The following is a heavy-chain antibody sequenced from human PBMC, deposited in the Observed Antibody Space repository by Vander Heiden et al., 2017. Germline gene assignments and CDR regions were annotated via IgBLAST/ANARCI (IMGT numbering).Heavy chain of an antibody. Sequence: SSYAMHWVRQAPGKGLEWVAVISYDGSNKYDADAVKGRFTISRDNSKNTRYLKMNSLRAEDTAVYYCARGGVGDSSGVYWGQGTMVTVCS. CDR3: ARGGVGDSSGVY. D-gene: IGHD1-26*01. CDR2: ISYDGSNK. J-gene: IGHJ4*02. V-gene: IGHV3-30*04. CDR1: SSYA.